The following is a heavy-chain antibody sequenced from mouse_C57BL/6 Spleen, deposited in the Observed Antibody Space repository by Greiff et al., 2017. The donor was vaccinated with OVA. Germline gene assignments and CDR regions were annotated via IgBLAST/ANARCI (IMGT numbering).Heavy chain of an antibody. CDR1: GYTFTSYW. CDR2: IDTNSGGT. V-gene: IGHV1-72*01. CDR3: ARSSKGYNFDY. J-gene: IGHJ2*01. D-gene: IGHD3-2*02. Sequence: QVQLQQPGAELVKPGASVKLSCKASGYTFTSYWMHWVKQRPGRGLEWIGRIDTNSGGTKYNEKFKSKATLTVDKPDSKAYMQLSSLTSEDSAVYYCARSSKGYNFDYWGQGTTLTVSS.